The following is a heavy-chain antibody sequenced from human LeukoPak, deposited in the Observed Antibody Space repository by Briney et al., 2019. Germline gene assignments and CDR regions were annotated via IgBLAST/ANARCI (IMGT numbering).Heavy chain of an antibody. Sequence: GGSLRLSCTVSGFTVSSNSMSWVRQAPGKGLEWVSFIYSGGNTHYSDSVKGRFTISRDNSKSTLYLQMNSLRADDTAVYYCARRAGEYSHPYDYWGQGTLVTVSS. V-gene: IGHV3-53*01. J-gene: IGHJ4*02. CDR2: IYSGGNT. CDR1: GFTVSSNS. CDR3: ARRAGEYSHPYDY. D-gene: IGHD4-17*01.